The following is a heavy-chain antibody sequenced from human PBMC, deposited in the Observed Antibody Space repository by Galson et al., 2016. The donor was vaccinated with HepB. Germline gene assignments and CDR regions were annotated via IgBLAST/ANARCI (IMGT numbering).Heavy chain of an antibody. CDR1: GDSVSSNTAA. V-gene: IGHV6-1*01. J-gene: IGHJ4*02. D-gene: IGHD5-12*01. CDR3: ASGTGAYVQ. Sequence: CAISGDSVSSNTAAWNWIRQSPSRGLEWLGRTYYRSKWSSDYAVSMKSRITINADTSMNQFSLQLNSVTPEDTAVYYCASGTGAYVQWGQGTLVTVSS. CDR2: TYYRSKWSS.